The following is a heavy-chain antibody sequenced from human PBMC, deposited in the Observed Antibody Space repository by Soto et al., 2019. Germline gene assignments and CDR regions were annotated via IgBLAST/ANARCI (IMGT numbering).Heavy chain of an antibody. Sequence: QVHLQESGPGLVKPSQTLSLTCTVSGGSINRGGYYSSWIRQPPRKGLEWIGYIYYSWSTYYNASLTSRVTISVDTSKNQFSLKLSSVTDADTAVYYCARENMVFYGMDVWGQGTTVTVSS. CDR2: IYYSWST. V-gene: IGHV4-30-4*01. D-gene: IGHD3-10*01. CDR1: GGSINRGGYY. CDR3: ARENMVFYGMDV. J-gene: IGHJ6*02.